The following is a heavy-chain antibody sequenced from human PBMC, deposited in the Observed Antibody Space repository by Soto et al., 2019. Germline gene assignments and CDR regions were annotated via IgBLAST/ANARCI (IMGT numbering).Heavy chain of an antibody. CDR2: IYYSATT. D-gene: IGHD5-12*01. CDR1: GVSISSSY. J-gene: IGHJ4*02. V-gene: IGHV4-59*01. Sequence: SETLSLTCTVSGVSISSSYWSWIRQSPGTGLEWIGYIYYSATTRYNPSLKRRVTISLDTAKNQFSLNVNSLTTADTAVYFCARGGNRYSNTASGVGGFDFWGQGTLVTVSS. CDR3: ARGGNRYSNTASGVGGFDF.